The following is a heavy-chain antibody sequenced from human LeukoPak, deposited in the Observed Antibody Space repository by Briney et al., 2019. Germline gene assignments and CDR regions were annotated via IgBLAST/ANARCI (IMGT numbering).Heavy chain of an antibody. D-gene: IGHD3-22*01. CDR3: ARNFGGGDSGGPYY. CDR2: INWNGGRT. CDR1: GFTFSSYG. Sequence: PGGSLRLSCAASGFTFSSYGMTWVRQAPGKGLEWVSGINWNGGRTGYADSMKGRFIISRDNAKNSLYLQVNSLRAEDTALYYCARNFGGGDSGGPYYWGQGTLVTVSS. J-gene: IGHJ4*02. V-gene: IGHV3-20*04.